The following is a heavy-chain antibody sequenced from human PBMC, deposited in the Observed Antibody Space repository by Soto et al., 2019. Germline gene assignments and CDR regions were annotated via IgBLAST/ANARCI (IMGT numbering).Heavy chain of an antibody. CDR2: INSDGSRT. D-gene: IGHD4-4*01. CDR1: GFTFTDYW. J-gene: IGHJ4*02. Sequence: PGGSLRLSCAASGFTFTDYWTHWVRQGAGKGLVCVSRINSDGSRTSYADSVTGRFTISRDNAKNTMYLQMNSLRVEDTALYYCARETYRGFYFDYWGQGTLVTVSS. CDR3: ARETYRGFYFDY. V-gene: IGHV3-74*01.